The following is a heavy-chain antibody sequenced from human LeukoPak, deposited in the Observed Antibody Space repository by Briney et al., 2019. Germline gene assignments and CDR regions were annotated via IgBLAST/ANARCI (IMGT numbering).Heavy chain of an antibody. CDR2: IYYSGST. V-gene: IGHV4-39*07. CDR1: GGSISSSSYY. Sequence: SETLSLTCTVSGGSISSSSYYWGWIRQPPGKGLEWIGSIYYSGSTYYNPSLKSRVTISVDTSKNQFSLTMTSVTAADTAVYFCARGFQTTPTDYYFDFWGQGTLVTVSS. J-gene: IGHJ4*02. D-gene: IGHD1-1*01. CDR3: ARGFQTTPTDYYFDF.